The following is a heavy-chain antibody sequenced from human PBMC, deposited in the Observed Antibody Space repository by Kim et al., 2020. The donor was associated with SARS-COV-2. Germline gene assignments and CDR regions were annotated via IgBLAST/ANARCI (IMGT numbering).Heavy chain of an antibody. V-gene: IGHV4-39*01. CDR3: ANAAGSYYLVVFDH. CDR1: GASITRSTYY. D-gene: IGHD3-10*01. CDR2: IYYNGKT. J-gene: IGHJ1*01. Sequence: SETLSLTCAVSGASITRSTYYLAWIRQIPGTGMEWIGSIYYNGKTYYSPSLKSRATIFLDTSKNQFSLKMSAVTAADTSMYYCANAAGSYYLVVFDHWG.